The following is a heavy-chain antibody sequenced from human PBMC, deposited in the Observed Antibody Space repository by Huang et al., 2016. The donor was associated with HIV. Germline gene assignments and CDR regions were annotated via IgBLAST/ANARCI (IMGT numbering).Heavy chain of an antibody. CDR2: IYWDDDK. Sequence: QITLKESGPTLVKPTQTLTLTCSFSGFSLSTNEVGVGWLRQPPGKALEWLALIYWDDDKQYRPSLKSRLTITKDTSKDQVVLTMTNMDPVDTATYYSAYISTYGRLHFDSWGQGTLVSVSS. J-gene: IGHJ4*02. V-gene: IGHV2-5*02. D-gene: IGHD3-10*01. CDR1: GFSLSTNEVG. CDR3: AYISTYGRLHFDS.